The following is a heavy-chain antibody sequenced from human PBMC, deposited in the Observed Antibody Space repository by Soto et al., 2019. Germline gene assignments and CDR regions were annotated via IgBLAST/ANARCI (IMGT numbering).Heavy chain of an antibody. CDR3: ARGTHNWNERGWFDP. CDR1: GGSISSGDYY. CDR2: IYYSGST. D-gene: IGHD1-20*01. J-gene: IGHJ5*02. V-gene: IGHV4-30-4*01. Sequence: PSETLSLTCTVSGGSISSGDYYWSWIRQPPGKGLEWIGYIYYSGSTYYNPSLKSRVTISVDTSKNQFSLKLSSVTAADTAVYYCARGTHNWNERGWFDPWGQGTLVTVSS.